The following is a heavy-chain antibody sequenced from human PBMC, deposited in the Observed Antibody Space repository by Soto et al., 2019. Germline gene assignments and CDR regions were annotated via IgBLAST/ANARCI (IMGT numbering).Heavy chain of an antibody. CDR1: GFTVSSNY. J-gene: IGHJ3*02. Sequence: GGSLRLSCAASGFTVSSNYMSWVRQAPGKGLEWVSVIYSGGSTYYADSVKGRFTITSHNSKNTLYLQMDSLRAEDTAVYYCASDLTPGDAFDIWGQGTMVTVSS. CDR2: IYSGGST. CDR3: ASDLTPGDAFDI. V-gene: IGHV3-53*04.